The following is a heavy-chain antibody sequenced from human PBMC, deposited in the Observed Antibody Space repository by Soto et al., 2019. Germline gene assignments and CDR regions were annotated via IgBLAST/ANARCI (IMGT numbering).Heavy chain of an antibody. CDR1: GFTFSSYS. Sequence: PGGSLRLSCAASGFTFSSYSMNWVRQAPGKGLEWVSSISSSSSYIYYADSVKGRFTISRDNAKNSLYLQMNSLRAEDTAVYYCARAVDTAMANFDYWGQGTLVTVSS. V-gene: IGHV3-21*01. CDR3: ARAVDTAMANFDY. J-gene: IGHJ4*02. D-gene: IGHD5-18*01. CDR2: ISSSSSYI.